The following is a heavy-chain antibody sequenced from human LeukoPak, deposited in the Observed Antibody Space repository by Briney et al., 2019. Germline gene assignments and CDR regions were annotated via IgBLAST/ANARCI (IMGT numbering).Heavy chain of an antibody. CDR2: IYSDGSS. D-gene: IGHD3-22*01. CDR1: GFTVSGNY. CDR3: ARALEYFYDSRGYYYDY. Sequence: GGSLRLSCAASGFTVSGNYMNWVRQAPGKGLEWVSVIYSDGSSYYTDSVKGRFTISRDNSKNTLYLQMNSLRAEDTAMYYCARALEYFYDSRGYYYDYWGQGTLVTVSS. J-gene: IGHJ4*02. V-gene: IGHV3-53*01.